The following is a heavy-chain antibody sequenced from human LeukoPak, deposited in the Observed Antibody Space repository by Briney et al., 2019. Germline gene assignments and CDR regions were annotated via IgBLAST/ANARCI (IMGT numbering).Heavy chain of an antibody. CDR1: GFTFSSYG. V-gene: IGHV3-30*03. J-gene: IGHJ6*02. D-gene: IGHD3-9*01. CDR3: ARESGVLRYFDWLDV. Sequence: GRSLRLSCAASGFTFSSYGMHWVRQAPGKGLEWVAVISYDGSNKYYADSVKGRFTISRDNSKNTLYLQMNSLRAEDTAVYYCARESGVLRYFDWLDVWGQGTTVTVSS. CDR2: ISYDGSNK.